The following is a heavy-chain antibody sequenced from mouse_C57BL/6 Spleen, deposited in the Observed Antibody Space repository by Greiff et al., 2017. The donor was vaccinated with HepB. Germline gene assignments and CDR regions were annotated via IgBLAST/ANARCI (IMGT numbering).Heavy chain of an antibody. J-gene: IGHJ2*01. D-gene: IGHD1-1*01. CDR2: ISSGSSTI. CDR1: GFTFSDYG. Sequence: DVMLVESGGGLVKPGGSLKLSCAASGFTFSDYGMHWVRQAPEKGLEWVAYISSGSSTIYYADTVKGRFTISRDNAKNTLFLQMTSLRSEDTAMYYCARGGHYYGSLDYWGQGTTLTVSS. V-gene: IGHV5-17*01. CDR3: ARGGHYYGSLDY.